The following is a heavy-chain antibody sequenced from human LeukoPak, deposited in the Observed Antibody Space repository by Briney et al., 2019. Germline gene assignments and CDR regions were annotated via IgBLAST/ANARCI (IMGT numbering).Heavy chain of an antibody. D-gene: IGHD4-17*01. J-gene: IGHJ3*02. V-gene: IGHV3-21*01. CDR1: GFSISNYN. CDR3: ARARGPGGDLAFDI. CDR2: ISGSSSYT. Sequence: GGSLRLSCAASGFSISNYNMNWVRQAPGKGLEWVSSISGSSSYTYHADSLKGRFTASRDNTKNSLYLQMNSLRAEDTAVYYCARARGPGGDLAFDIWGQGTMVTVSS.